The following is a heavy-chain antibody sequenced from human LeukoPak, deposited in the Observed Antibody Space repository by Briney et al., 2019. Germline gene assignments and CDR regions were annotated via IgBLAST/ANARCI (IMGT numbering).Heavy chain of an antibody. CDR1: GFTFSSYA. V-gene: IGHV3-23*01. CDR2: ISGSGGST. Sequence: PGGSLRLSCAASGFTFSSYAMTWVRQAPGKGLEWVSTISGSGGSTYCADSVKGRFAISRDNSKDTLYLQMNSLRVEDTAVYYCAKAGTPVLTGYLNYFDPWGQGTLVTVSS. CDR3: AKAGTPVLTGYLNYFDP. J-gene: IGHJ5*02. D-gene: IGHD3-9*01.